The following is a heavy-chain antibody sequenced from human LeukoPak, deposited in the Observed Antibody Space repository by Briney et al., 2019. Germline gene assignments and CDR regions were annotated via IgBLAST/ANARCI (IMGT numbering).Heavy chain of an antibody. Sequence: GGSLRLSCAASGFTFSSYSMNWVRQAPGKGLEWVSSISSSSSYIYYADSVKGRFTISRDNAKNSLYLQMNSLRAEDTAVYYCARDPSGVAAYYKDVWGKGTTVTVSS. V-gene: IGHV3-21*01. CDR1: GFTFSSYS. CDR2: ISSSSSYI. D-gene: IGHD6-6*01. CDR3: ARDPSGVAAYYKDV. J-gene: IGHJ6*03.